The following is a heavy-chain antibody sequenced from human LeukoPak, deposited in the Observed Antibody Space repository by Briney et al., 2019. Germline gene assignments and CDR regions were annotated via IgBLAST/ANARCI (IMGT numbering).Heavy chain of an antibody. CDR2: ISVSGTTT. Sequence: GGSLRLSCAASGFTFSNYEMNWVRQAPGKGLEWISYISVSGTTTYYADSVKGRFSISRDSSKNILYLQMNSLRAEDTAVYYCAKDRCSNGVGCYYYYMDVWGKGTTVTISS. J-gene: IGHJ6*03. CDR3: AKDRCSNGVGCYYYYMDV. CDR1: GFTFSNYE. D-gene: IGHD2-8*01. V-gene: IGHV3-48*03.